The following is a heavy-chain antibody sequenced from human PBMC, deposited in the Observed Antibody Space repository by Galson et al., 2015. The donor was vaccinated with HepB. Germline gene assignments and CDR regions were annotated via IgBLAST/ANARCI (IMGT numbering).Heavy chain of an antibody. V-gene: IGHV3-21*01. CDR2: ISSSGDYT. D-gene: IGHD6-19*01. J-gene: IGHJ5*02. CDR1: GFTFNHYF. CDR3: ARDRSGWHTFDL. Sequence: SLRLSCATSGFTFNHYFMNWVRQAPGRGLEWVSSISSSGDYTDYADSLKGRFIISRDDAKNSLSLQINSLRAEDTAVYYCARDRSGWHTFDLWGQGTLVTVSS.